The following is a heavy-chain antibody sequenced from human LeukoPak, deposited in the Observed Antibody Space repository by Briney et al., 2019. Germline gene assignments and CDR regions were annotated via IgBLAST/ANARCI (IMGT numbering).Heavy chain of an antibody. CDR1: GFSLSTSGMC. Sequence: SGPALVKPTQTLTLTCTFSGFSLSTSGMCVSWIRQPPGKALEGLARTGWDDDKYYSTSLKTRLTISKDTSKNQVVLTMTNMDPVDTATYYCARTNSSGTNWYFDLGGRGTLVTVSS. V-gene: IGHV2-70*11. CDR2: TGWDDDK. CDR3: ARTNSSGTNWYFDL. J-gene: IGHJ2*01. D-gene: IGHD3-22*01.